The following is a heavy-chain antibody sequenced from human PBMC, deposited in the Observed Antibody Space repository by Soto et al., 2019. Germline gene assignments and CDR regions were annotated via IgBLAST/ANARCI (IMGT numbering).Heavy chain of an antibody. CDR2: IYYCGST. D-gene: IGHD3-10*01. CDR1: GGSISSSSYY. V-gene: IGHV4-39*01. CDR3: ARRLREGTMVRGVKVPYYYYMDV. J-gene: IGHJ6*03. Sequence: SETLSLTCTVSGGSISSSSYYWGWIRQPPGKGLEWIGSIYYCGSTYYNPSLKSRVTISVDTSKNHFSLKLSSVTAADTAVYYCARRLREGTMVRGVKVPYYYYMDVWGKGTTVTVSS.